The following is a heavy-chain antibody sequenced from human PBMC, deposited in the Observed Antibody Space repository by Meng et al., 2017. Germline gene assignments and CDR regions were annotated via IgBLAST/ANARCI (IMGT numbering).Heavy chain of an antibody. Sequence: QGRLVQVGAEGKKPGASGKVSCKPSGYNFPDYYIHWVRRAPGQGLEWMGRINPKSGDTHYAQKFQARVTMTGDTSISTAYMELSGLRSDDTAMYYCARDEDISAAGKLFGDYWGQGTLVTVSS. J-gene: IGHJ4*02. V-gene: IGHV1-2*06. CDR3: ARDEDISAAGKLFGDY. CDR2: INPKSGDT. CDR1: GYNFPDYY. D-gene: IGHD6-25*01.